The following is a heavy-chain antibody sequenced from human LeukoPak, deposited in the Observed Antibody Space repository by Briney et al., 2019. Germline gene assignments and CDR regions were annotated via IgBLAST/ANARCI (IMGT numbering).Heavy chain of an antibody. D-gene: IGHD3-10*01. CDR3: ATQGRSVVRGV. Sequence: QPGGSLRLSCAASGFTFSSYEMNWVRQAPGKGLEWVSHISSGGSSTHYAESVKGRFTISRGNAKNSLYLQMNSLRGDDTAIYYCATQGRSVVRGVWGQGTLVTVSS. CDR2: ISSGGSST. J-gene: IGHJ4*02. CDR1: GFTFSSYE. V-gene: IGHV3-48*03.